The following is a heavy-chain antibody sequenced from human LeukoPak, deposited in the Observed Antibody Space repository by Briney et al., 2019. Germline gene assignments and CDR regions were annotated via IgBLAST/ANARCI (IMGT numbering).Heavy chain of an antibody. D-gene: IGHD3-22*01. V-gene: IGHV3-23*01. CDR2: ISGSGGGT. Sequence: TLSNYGMSWVRQAPGKGLEWVAGISGSGGGTNYADSVKGRFTISRDNARNTLYLQMNSLRVEDTAAYFCAKRGVVIRVILVGFHKEAYYFDSWGQGALVTVSS. CDR1: TLSNYG. CDR3: AKRGVVIRVILVGFHKEAYYFDS. J-gene: IGHJ4*02.